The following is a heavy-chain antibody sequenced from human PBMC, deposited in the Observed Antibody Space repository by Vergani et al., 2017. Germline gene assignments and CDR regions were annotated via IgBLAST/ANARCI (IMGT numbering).Heavy chain of an antibody. CDR2: IIPIFGTA. CDR3: ARDYPDFWSGWFDP. V-gene: IGHV1-69*01. J-gene: IGHJ5*02. CDR1: GGTFSSYA. D-gene: IGHD3-3*01. Sequence: QVQLVQSGAEVKKPGSSVKVSCKASGGTFSSYAISWVRQAPGQGLEWMGGIIPIFGTANYAQKFQGRVTITADDSTSTDYMGLSSLGSEETAVYYCARDYPDFWSGWFDPWGRGTLVTVAS.